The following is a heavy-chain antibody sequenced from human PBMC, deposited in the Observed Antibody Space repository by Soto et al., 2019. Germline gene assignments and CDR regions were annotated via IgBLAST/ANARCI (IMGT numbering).Heavy chain of an antibody. V-gene: IGHV4-31*03. CDR1: GGSISSGGYY. D-gene: IGHD3-16*01. CDR2: IYYSGST. J-gene: IGHJ4*02. Sequence: PSETLSLTCTVSGGSISSGGYYWSWIRQHPGKGLEWIGYIYYSGSTYYNPSLKSRVTISVDTSKNQFSLKLSSVTAADTAVYYCARGPPKNLRESIDYWGQGTLVTVSS. CDR3: ARGPPKNLRESIDY.